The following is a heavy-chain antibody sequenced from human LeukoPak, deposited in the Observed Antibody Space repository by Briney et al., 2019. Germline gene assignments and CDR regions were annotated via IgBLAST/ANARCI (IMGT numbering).Heavy chain of an antibody. CDR2: IYYSGST. J-gene: IGHJ4*02. V-gene: IGHV4-39*01. Sequence: PSETLSLTCTVSGGSISSSSYYWGWIRQPPGKGLEWIGSIYYSGSTYYNPSLKSRVPISVDTSKNQFSLKLSSVTAADTAVYYCASVGCSNVACLPDRRDFAHWGQGTLVTVSS. CDR3: ASVGCSNVACLPDRRDFAH. CDR1: GGSISSSSYY. D-gene: IGHD2-8*01.